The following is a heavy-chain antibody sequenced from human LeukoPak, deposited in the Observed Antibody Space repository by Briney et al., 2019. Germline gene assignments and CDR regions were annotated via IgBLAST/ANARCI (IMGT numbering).Heavy chain of an antibody. V-gene: IGHV4-4*07. Sequence: SETLSLTCTVSGGSISSYYWSWIRQPAGKGLEWIGRIYTSGSTNYNPSLKSRVTMSVDTSKNQFSLKLGSVTAADTAVYYCARGYYYDSSGYYDYWGQGTLVTVSS. CDR1: GGSISSYY. D-gene: IGHD3-22*01. CDR3: ARGYYYDSSGYYDY. CDR2: IYTSGST. J-gene: IGHJ4*02.